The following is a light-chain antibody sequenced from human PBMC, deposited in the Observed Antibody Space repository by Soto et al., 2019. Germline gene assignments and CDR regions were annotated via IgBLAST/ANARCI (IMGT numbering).Light chain of an antibody. V-gene: IGKV1-9*01. Sequence: DIQLTQSPSFLSASVGDRVTITCRASQGIKSYLAWYQQKPGKAPQLLIYAASTLQSGVPSRFSGSGSGAEFTLEISSLEPEDVATWSCQQLNSYPLTFGGGTKVEIK. CDR3: QQLNSYPLT. CDR1: QGIKSY. J-gene: IGKJ4*01. CDR2: AAS.